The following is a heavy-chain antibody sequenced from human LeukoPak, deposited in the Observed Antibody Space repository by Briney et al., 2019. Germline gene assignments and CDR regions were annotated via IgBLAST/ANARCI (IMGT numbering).Heavy chain of an antibody. CDR3: VRDGTEYFQH. V-gene: IGHV4-39*07. CDR1: GGSISSSSFY. Sequence: SETLSLTCTVSGGSISSSSFYWGWVRQPPGKGLEWVGSVYSSGSTYYNPSLKSRVTVSVDTSKNQFSLKLSSVTAADTAVYYCVRDGTEYFQHWGQGTLVTVSS. CDR2: VYSSGST. D-gene: IGHD2-15*01. J-gene: IGHJ1*01.